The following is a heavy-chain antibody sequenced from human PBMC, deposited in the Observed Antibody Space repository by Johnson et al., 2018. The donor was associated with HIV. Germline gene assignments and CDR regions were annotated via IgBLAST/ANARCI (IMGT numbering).Heavy chain of an antibody. V-gene: IGHV3-7*05. CDR1: GFIFSSYW. CDR2: VKQDGNEK. D-gene: IGHD2-15*01. Sequence: VQLVESGGGLVQPGGSLRLSCAASGFIFSSYWMSWVRQAPGKGLEWVANVKQDGNEKNYVDSVKGRFTISRDNAKNSLYLQMNSLRAEDTAIYYCARDLGVAGGAFDIWGRGTMVTVSA. J-gene: IGHJ3*02. CDR3: ARDLGVAGGAFDI.